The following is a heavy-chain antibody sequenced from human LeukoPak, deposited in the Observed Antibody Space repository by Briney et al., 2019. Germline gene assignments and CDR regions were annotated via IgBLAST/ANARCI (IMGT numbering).Heavy chain of an antibody. CDR2: IYHSGST. CDR1: GGSISSSNW. Sequence: SETLSLTCVVSGGSISSSNWWSWVRQPPGKGLEWIGEIYHSGSTNYNPSLESRVSISLDKSKNQFSLRVTSVTAADTAVYYCARDLRRVGATKYFHSWGQGTLVTVSS. V-gene: IGHV4-4*02. J-gene: IGHJ4*02. CDR3: ARDLRRVGATKYFHS. D-gene: IGHD1-26*01.